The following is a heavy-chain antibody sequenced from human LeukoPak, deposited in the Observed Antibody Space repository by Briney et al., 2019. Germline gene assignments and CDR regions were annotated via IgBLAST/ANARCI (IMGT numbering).Heavy chain of an antibody. V-gene: IGHV3-21*04. D-gene: IGHD2-2*01. CDR2: ISSSSSYI. Sequence: GGSLRLSCAASGFTFSSYSMNWVRQAPGKGLEWVSSISSSSSYIYYADSVKGRFTISRDNAKNSLYLQMNSLRAEDTAVYYCAKDHPLSLVVPAAMLADYWGQGTLVTVSS. CDR1: GFTFSSYS. CDR3: AKDHPLSLVVPAAMLADY. J-gene: IGHJ4*02.